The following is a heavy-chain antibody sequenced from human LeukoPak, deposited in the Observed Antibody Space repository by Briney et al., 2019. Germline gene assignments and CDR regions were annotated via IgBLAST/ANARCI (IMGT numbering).Heavy chain of an antibody. CDR3: AKDTSIGRYCTNGVCSPFDY. J-gene: IGHJ4*02. CDR1: GFTFSSYA. Sequence: GGSLRLSCAASGFTFSSYAMTWVRQAPGKGLEWVSAISDTGGSTYDADSVKGRFTISRDNSKNTLYLQMNSLRAEDTTVYYCAKDTSIGRYCTNGVCSPFDYWGQGTLVTVSS. CDR2: ISDTGGST. D-gene: IGHD2-8*01. V-gene: IGHV3-23*01.